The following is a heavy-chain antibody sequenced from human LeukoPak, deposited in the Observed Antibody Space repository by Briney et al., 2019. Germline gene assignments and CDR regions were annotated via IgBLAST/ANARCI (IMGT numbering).Heavy chain of an antibody. Sequence: GGSLRLSCAASGFTFSDFYMTWIRQARGKGLEWVSYISSSGNTIYYADSVKGRFTISRDNAKNSLYLQMNSLRAEDTAVYYCARVRRFPNWFDPWGQGTLVTVSS. V-gene: IGHV3-11*04. CDR2: ISSSGNTI. CDR1: GFTFSDFY. D-gene: IGHD2-21*01. CDR3: ARVRRFPNWFDP. J-gene: IGHJ5*02.